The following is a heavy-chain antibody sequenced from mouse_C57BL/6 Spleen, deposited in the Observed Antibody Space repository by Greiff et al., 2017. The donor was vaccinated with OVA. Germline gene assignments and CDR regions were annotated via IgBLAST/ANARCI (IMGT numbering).Heavy chain of an antibody. D-gene: IGHD2-3*01. Sequence: VQLQQSDAELVKPGASVKISCKVSGYTFTDHTIHWMKQRPEQGLEWIGYIYPRDGSTKYNEKFKGKATLTADKSSSTAYMQLNSLTSEDSAVYFCARGIYANGGFWYFDVWGTGTTVTVSS. J-gene: IGHJ1*03. CDR1: GYTFTDHT. CDR3: ARGIYANGGFWYFDV. CDR2: IYPRDGST. V-gene: IGHV1-78*01.